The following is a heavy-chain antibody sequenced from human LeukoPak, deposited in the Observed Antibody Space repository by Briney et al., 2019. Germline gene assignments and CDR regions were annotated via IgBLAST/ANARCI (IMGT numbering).Heavy chain of an antibody. V-gene: IGHV3-30*04. D-gene: IGHD3-10*01. CDR2: ISYDGSNK. CDR1: GFTFSSYA. Sequence: GGSLRLSCAAPGFTFSSYAMHWVRQAPGKGLEWVAVISYDGSNKYYADSVEGRFTISRDNSKNTLYLQMNSLRAEDTAVYYCARDSSSSGTKDFDYWGQGTLVTVSS. J-gene: IGHJ4*02. CDR3: ARDSSSSGTKDFDY.